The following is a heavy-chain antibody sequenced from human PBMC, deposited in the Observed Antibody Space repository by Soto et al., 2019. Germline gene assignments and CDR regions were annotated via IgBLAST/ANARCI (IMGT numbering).Heavy chain of an antibody. CDR1: GGSISTCVWY. V-gene: IGHV4-31*03. CDR2: IYYRGTT. CDR3: ARVSAGGTRWFDS. J-gene: IGHJ5*01. Sequence: QVQLQESGPGLVKPSQTLSLTCSVSGGSISTCVWYWSWVREHPGKSLEWIGDIYYRGTTSYNPSLGSRVTISRDTSKNQVSLKVNSVTGADTAVDYGARVSAGGTRWFDSWGQGIRVTVSS. D-gene: IGHD6-13*01.